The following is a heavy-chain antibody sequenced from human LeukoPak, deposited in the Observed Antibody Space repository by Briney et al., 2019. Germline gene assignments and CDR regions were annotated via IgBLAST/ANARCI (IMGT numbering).Heavy chain of an antibody. CDR3: ARHRSYYFDY. Sequence: SETLSLTCTVSGGSISSSSYYWGWIRQPPGKGLEWIGSIYYSGSTYYNPSLKSRVTISVDTSKNQFSLKVDSVTAADTAVFYCARHRSYYFDYWGQGMLVTVSS. D-gene: IGHD3-10*01. CDR1: GGSISSSSYY. V-gene: IGHV4-39*01. J-gene: IGHJ4*02. CDR2: IYYSGST.